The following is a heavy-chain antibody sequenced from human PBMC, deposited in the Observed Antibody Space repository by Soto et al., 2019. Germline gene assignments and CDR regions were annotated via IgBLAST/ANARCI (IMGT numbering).Heavy chain of an antibody. CDR3: ARELPTAIRGGYYYSYGMDV. CDR2: LHSDGSTT. D-gene: IGHD2-2*02. Sequence: PGGSLRLCCAASGFIFSSYWMHWVRQAPGKGLVWVSRLHSDGSTTTYADSVKGRFTISRDNAKNTLYLQMNSLRAEDTAVYYCARELPTAIRGGYYYSYGMDVWGQGTTVTVSS. V-gene: IGHV3-74*03. J-gene: IGHJ6*02. CDR1: GFIFSSYW.